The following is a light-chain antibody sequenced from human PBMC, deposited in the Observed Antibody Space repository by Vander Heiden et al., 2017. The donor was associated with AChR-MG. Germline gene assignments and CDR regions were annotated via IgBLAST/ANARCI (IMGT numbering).Light chain of an antibody. Sequence: QSVLTQPPSASGTPGQRVIISCSGSSSNIGRNTVNWYQQLPGTAPKLLIYTNDQRPSGVPDRFSGSKSGTSASLAISGLQSEDEADYYCAAWDDSLNGRWVFGGGTQLTVL. CDR3: AAWDDSLNGRWV. V-gene: IGLV1-44*01. CDR2: TND. CDR1: SSNIGRNT. J-gene: IGLJ3*02.